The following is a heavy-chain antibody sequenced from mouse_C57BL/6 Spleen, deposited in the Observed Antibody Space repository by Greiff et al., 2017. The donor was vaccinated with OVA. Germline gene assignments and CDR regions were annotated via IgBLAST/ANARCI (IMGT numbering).Heavy chain of an antibody. CDR3: AREWGGYGY. D-gene: IGHD3-2*02. CDR1: GYTFTDYY. Sequence: VQLQQSGPELVKPGASVKISCKASGYTFTDYYMNWVKQSHGKSLEWIGDINPNNGGTSYNQKFKGKATLTVDKSSSTAYMELRSLTSEDSAVYYCAREWGGYGYWGQGTTLTVSS. V-gene: IGHV1-26*01. CDR2: INPNNGGT. J-gene: IGHJ2*01.